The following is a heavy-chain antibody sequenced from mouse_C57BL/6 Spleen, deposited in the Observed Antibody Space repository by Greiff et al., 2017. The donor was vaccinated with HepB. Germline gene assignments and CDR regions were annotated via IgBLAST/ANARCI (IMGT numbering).Heavy chain of an antibody. J-gene: IGHJ3*01. CDR2: INPSNGGT. V-gene: IGHV1-53*01. Sequence: VKLQQPGTELVKPGASVKLSCKASGYTFTSYWMHWVKQRPGQGLEWIGNINPSNGGTNYNEKFKSKATLTVDKSSSTAYMQLSSLTSEDSAVYYCARSHWDDAWFAYWGQGTLVTVSA. CDR3: ARSHWDDAWFAY. CDR1: GYTFTSYW. D-gene: IGHD4-1*01.